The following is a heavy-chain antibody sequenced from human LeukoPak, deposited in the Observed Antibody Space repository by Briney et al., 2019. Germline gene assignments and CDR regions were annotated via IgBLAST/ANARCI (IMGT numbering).Heavy chain of an antibody. CDR2: ISYDGSNK. Sequence: PGGSLRLSCAASGFTFSSYGMHWVRQAPGKGLEWVAVISYDGSNKYYADSVKGRFTISRGNSKNTLYLQMNSLRAEDTAVYYCAKVLEWFSKGVDYWGQGTLVTVSS. V-gene: IGHV3-30*18. CDR3: AKVLEWFSKGVDY. CDR1: GFTFSSYG. J-gene: IGHJ4*02. D-gene: IGHD3-3*01.